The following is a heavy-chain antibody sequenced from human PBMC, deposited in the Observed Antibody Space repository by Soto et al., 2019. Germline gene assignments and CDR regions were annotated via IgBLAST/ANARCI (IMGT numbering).Heavy chain of an antibody. D-gene: IGHD6-6*01. CDR3: ARWAQLADRGYFDY. CDR1: GGTFSSYS. J-gene: IGHJ4*02. V-gene: IGHV1-69*13. CDR2: IIPIFGTA. Sequence: SVKVAYKASGGTFSSYSIIWVRQSPGQGLEWMGGIIPIFGTANYAQKFQGRVTITADESTSTAYMELSSLRSEDTAVYYCARWAQLADRGYFDYWGQGTLVTVSS.